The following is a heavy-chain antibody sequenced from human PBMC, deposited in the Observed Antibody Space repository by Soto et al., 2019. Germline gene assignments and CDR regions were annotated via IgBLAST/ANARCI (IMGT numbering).Heavy chain of an antibody. J-gene: IGHJ4*02. Sequence: PSETLSLTCTVSGGSISSSNYFWGWIRQPPGKGLEWIGSMYYSGGTYYNPSLKSRVTISVDTSKNQFSLKLSSVTAADTAVYYCAWLPYYDYVWGSYRYAFDYWGQGTLVTVS. CDR3: AWLPYYDYVWGSYRYAFDY. D-gene: IGHD3-16*02. CDR2: MYYSGGT. CDR1: GGSISSSNYF. V-gene: IGHV4-39*01.